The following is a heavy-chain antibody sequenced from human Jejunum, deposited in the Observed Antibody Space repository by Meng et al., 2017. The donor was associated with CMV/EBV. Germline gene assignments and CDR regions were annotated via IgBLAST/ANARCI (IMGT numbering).Heavy chain of an antibody. Sequence: QITLKESGPTLVKPTQTPTLTCSFSGFSPSTSGAGGGWFRQPPGKALEWLALIYRGDDKRYSPSLNSRLTIAKDTSKNEVVLTLTNMGPIDTGTYYCAHFVGGYYPSRPDYWGQGTLVTVYS. CDR3: AHFVGGYYPSRPDY. D-gene: IGHD1-26*01. J-gene: IGHJ4*02. V-gene: IGHV2-5*02. CDR2: IYRGDDK. CDR1: GFSPSTSGAG.